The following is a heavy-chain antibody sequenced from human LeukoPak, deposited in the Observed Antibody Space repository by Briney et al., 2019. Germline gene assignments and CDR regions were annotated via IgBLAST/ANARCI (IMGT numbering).Heavy chain of an antibody. CDR3: ARGGEGYNDDAFEV. J-gene: IGHJ3*01. CDR1: GDSIRSHY. Sequence: PSETLSLTCTVSGDSIRSHYCAWIRQSPGKGLEWIGHIYDSATTDYNPSFKSRVTISLDTSKKQFSLKMTSVTALDSAVYYCARGGEGYNDDAFEVWGLGTAVTVPS. V-gene: IGHV4-59*11. CDR2: IYDSATT. D-gene: IGHD5-24*01.